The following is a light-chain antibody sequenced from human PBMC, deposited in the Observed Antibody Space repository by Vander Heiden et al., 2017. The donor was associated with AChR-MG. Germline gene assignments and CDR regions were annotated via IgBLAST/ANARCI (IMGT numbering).Light chain of an antibody. CDR3: QQSDSTPLWT. J-gene: IGKJ1*01. Sequence: DIQMTQSPSSLSASVGDRVTITCRASQSISSYLNWYQQKPGKAPKLLIYAASSLQSGVPSRFSGSGYGTDFTLTISSLQPEDFATYYCQQSDSTPLWTFGQRTKVEIK. V-gene: IGKV1-39*01. CDR1: QSISSY. CDR2: AAS.